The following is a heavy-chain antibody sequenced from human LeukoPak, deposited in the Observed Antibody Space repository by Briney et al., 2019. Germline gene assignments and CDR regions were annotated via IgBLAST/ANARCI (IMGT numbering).Heavy chain of an antibody. Sequence: GGSLRLSCEGSGFTLRSSDMNWVRQSPGKGLEWVSGISGSTGRTNYADSVKGRFTLSRDNSRDTLYLQMDSLRVEDTAVYYCAKRAFSPRELGHYTDVWGRGTTVTVS. D-gene: IGHD3-16*01. CDR3: AKRAFSPRELGHYTDV. CDR1: GFTLRSSD. CDR2: ISGSTGRT. V-gene: IGHV3-23*01. J-gene: IGHJ6*03.